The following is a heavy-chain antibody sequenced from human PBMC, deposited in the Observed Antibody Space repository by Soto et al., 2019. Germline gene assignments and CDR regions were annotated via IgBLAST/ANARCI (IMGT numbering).Heavy chain of an antibody. CDR1: GGSISSSTYY. CDR3: ARRSSSSLGSLFDP. D-gene: IGHD6-6*01. V-gene: IGHV4-39*01. J-gene: IGHJ5*02. Sequence: SETLSLTCTVSGGSISSSTYYWDWIRHPPGKGLEWIGAMYYTGNKNYNPSLESRVTMSVDTSKNQFSLKLSSVTPTDTAVYYCARRSSSSLGSLFDPWGRGILVTVSS. CDR2: MYYTGNK.